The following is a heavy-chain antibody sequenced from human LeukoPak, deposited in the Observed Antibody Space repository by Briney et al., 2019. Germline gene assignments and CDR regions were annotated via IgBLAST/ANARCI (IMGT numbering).Heavy chain of an antibody. Sequence: SETLSLTCTVSGGSISSYYWSWIRQPPGKGLEWIGYIYYSGSTNYNPSLKSRVTISVDTSKNQFSLKLSSVTAADTAVYYCARHSQWGGDFRSGYYHYFDYWGQGTLVTVSS. J-gene: IGHJ4*02. CDR2: IYYSGST. V-gene: IGHV4-59*08. D-gene: IGHD3-3*01. CDR1: GGSISSYY. CDR3: ARHSQWGGDFRSGYYHYFDY.